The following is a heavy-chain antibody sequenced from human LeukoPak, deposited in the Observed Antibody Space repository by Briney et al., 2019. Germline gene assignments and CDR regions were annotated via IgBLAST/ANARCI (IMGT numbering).Heavy chain of an antibody. CDR1: GFAFSSYW. J-gene: IGHJ4*02. CDR2: IKQDGSEI. CDR3: ARRGSYSFDY. D-gene: IGHD1-26*01. V-gene: IGHV3-7*01. Sequence: GGSLRLSCAASGFAFSSYWMSWVRQAPGKGLEWVANIKQDGSEIYYVDSMKGRFTISRDNAKNSLYLQMNSLRAEDTAVHYCARRGSYSFDYWGQGTLVTVSS.